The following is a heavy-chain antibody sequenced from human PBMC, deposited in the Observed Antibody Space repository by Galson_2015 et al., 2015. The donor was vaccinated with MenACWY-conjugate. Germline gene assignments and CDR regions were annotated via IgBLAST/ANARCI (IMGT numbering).Heavy chain of an antibody. D-gene: IGHD6-6*01. CDR2: INQDGSEK. CDR1: GFTFSSYW. Sequence: SLRLSCAASGFTFSSYWMSWVRQAPGKGLEWVAHINQDGSEKYYVDSVEGRFTISRDSAKNSLYLQMNSLRAEDTAVFYCARHPSSSFDCRGQGTLVTVSS. J-gene: IGHJ4*02. CDR3: ARHPSSSFDC. V-gene: IGHV3-7*03.